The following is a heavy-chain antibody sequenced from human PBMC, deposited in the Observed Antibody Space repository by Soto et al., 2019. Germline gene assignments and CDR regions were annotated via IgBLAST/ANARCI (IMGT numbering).Heavy chain of an antibody. Sequence: QVQLVQSGPEVKKTGASVKVSCRASGYFFTSYAIHWVRQAPGPRLEWLGWINAANGHTKYSQNFQGRVIITRATSANTVYMEVSSLQSGDTAVYYWARGSIAVAGRNQLDYWGQGTRVTVFS. J-gene: IGHJ4*02. D-gene: IGHD6-19*01. CDR3: ARGSIAVAGRNQLDY. CDR1: GYFFTSYA. CDR2: INAANGHT. V-gene: IGHV1-3*01.